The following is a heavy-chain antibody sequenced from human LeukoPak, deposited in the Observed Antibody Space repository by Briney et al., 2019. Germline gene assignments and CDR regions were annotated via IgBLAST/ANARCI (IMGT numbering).Heavy chain of an antibody. CDR3: ARVTSWAGAVDI. CDR2: IKQDGSEK. Sequence: PGGSLRLSCAASGFTFSSYWMSWVRQAPGKGLEWVANIKQDGSEKYYVDSVKGCFTISRDIAKNSPYLQLNSLRAEDTAVYYCARVTSWAGAVDIWGPGTMVTISS. J-gene: IGHJ3*02. V-gene: IGHV3-7*01. D-gene: IGHD2-2*01. CDR1: GFTFSSYW.